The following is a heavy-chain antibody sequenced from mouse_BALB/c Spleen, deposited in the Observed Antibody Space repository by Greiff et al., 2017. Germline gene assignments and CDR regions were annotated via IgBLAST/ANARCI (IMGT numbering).Heavy chain of an antibody. CDR3: ARHTTASLDY. CDR1: GFTFSDYY. V-gene: IGHV5-4*02. CDR2: ISDGGSYT. J-gene: IGHJ2*01. Sequence: EVQGVESGGGLVKPGGSLKLSCAASGFTFSDYYMYWVRQTPEKRLEWVATISDGGSYTYYPDSVKGRFTISRDNAKNNLYLQMSSLKSEDTAMYYCARHTTASLDYWGQGTTLTVSS. D-gene: IGHD1-2*01.